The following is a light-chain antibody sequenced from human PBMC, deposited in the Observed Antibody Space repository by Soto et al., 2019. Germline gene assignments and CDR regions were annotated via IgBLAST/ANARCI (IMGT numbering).Light chain of an antibody. Sequence: DIQMTQSPSSLSASVGDRVTISCRASQNINSHLHWYQQKPGKAPNLLIYAASTLESGVSSRFSGSGSGTDFTLTISNLQPEDFTTYYCQQTYSTLWTFGQGTKVDIK. V-gene: IGKV1-39*01. J-gene: IGKJ1*01. CDR3: QQTYSTLWT. CDR2: AAS. CDR1: QNINSH.